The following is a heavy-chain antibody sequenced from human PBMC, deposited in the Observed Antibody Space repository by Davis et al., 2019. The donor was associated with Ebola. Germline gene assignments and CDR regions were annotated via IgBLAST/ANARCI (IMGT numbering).Heavy chain of an antibody. J-gene: IGHJ6*02. CDR2: IYYSGST. CDR3: ARVGVSVRNYYYGMDV. Sequence: SETLSLTCTVSGGSISSYYWSWIRQPPGKGLEWIGSIYYSGSTYYNPSLKSRVTISVDTSKNQFSLKLSSVTAADTAVYYCARVGVSVRNYYYGMDVWGQGTTVTVSS. CDR1: GGSISSYY. D-gene: IGHD1-26*01. V-gene: IGHV4-59*05.